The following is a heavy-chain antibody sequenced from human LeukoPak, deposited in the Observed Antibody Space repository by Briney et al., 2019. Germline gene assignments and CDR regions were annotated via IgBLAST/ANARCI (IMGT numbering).Heavy chain of an antibody. CDR3: ARGPPGIVVVIIDNWFDP. V-gene: IGHV4-34*01. CDR2: INHSGST. D-gene: IGHD3-22*01. CDR1: GGSFSGYY. Sequence: SETLSLTCAVYGGSFSGYYWSWIRQPPGKGLEWIGEINHSGSTNYNPSLKSRVTISVDTSKNQFSLKLSSVTAADMAVYYCARGPPGIVVVIIDNWFDPWGQGTLVTVSS. J-gene: IGHJ5*02.